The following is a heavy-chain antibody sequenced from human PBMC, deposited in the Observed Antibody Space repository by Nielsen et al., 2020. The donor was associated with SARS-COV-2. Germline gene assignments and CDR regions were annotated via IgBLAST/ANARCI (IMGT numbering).Heavy chain of an antibody. D-gene: IGHD2-2*01. Sequence: GGSLRLSCAASGFAFDYYRMNWVRQAPGKGLEWVSSAESSSRFIYYADSVKGRFTISRDNSKNTLYLQMNSLRAEDTAVYYCAKDLGPGYVAAAMLGYYYYYGMDVWGQGTTVTVSS. CDR1: GFAFDYYR. J-gene: IGHJ6*02. CDR3: AKDLGPGYVAAAMLGYYYYYGMDV. CDR2: AESSSRFI. V-gene: IGHV3-21*01.